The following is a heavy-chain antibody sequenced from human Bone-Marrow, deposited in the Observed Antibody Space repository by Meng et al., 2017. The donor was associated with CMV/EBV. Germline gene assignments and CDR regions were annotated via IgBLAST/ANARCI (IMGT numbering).Heavy chain of an antibody. Sequence: GESLKISCAASGFSLSSYSMNWVRQAPGKGLQWISYISSSSTNIQYADSVRGRFTISRDNAKNSLYLQMHSLSAEDSAVYYCARHEVKSVRGQQLVFDYWGQGALVTVSS. CDR2: ISSSSTNI. J-gene: IGHJ4*02. CDR3: ARHEVKSVRGQQLVFDY. CDR1: GFSLSSYS. D-gene: IGHD6-13*01. V-gene: IGHV3-48*04.